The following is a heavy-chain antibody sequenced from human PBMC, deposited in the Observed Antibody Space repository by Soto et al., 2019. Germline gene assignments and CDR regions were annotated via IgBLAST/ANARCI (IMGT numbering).Heavy chain of an antibody. CDR1: GFIFSTYT. Sequence: SLRLSCAASGFIFSTYTMHWVRQAPGKGLEWLTVMSYDGSQKYYADSVKGRLTISRDNSKNTLYLQMTSLRAEDTAVYHCAIAKSSSWHNFDYWGQGTLVTVSS. V-gene: IGHV3-30-3*01. D-gene: IGHD6-13*01. CDR3: AIAKSSSWHNFDY. J-gene: IGHJ4*02. CDR2: MSYDGSQK.